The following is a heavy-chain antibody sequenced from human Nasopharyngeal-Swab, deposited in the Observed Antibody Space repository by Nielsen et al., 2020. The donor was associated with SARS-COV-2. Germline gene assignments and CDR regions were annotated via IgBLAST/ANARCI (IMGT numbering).Heavy chain of an antibody. J-gene: IGHJ5*02. CDR3: ARLGYGDSNWFDP. CDR2: IYYSGST. V-gene: IGHV4-61*07. Sequence: WIRQPPGKGLEWIGYIYYSGSTNYNPSLKSRVTISVDTSKNQFPLKLSSVTAADTAVYYCARLGYGDSNWFDPWGQGTLVTVSS. D-gene: IGHD4-17*01.